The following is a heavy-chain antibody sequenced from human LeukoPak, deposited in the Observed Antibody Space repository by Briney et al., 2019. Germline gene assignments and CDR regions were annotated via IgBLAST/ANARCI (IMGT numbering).Heavy chain of an antibody. Sequence: GGSLRLSCAASGFTFTSYAMTWVRQAPGKGLEWVSGVSAGVGSTYYADSGKGRFTISRDNSKNTLYLQMNSLRVEDPMVYYSAEYPTNNVLVVVAMKYYYYGMDVWGRGTTVTVSS. V-gene: IGHV3-23*01. D-gene: IGHD2-2*01. CDR2: VSAGVGST. J-gene: IGHJ6*04. CDR1: GFTFTSYA. CDR3: AEYPTNNVLVVVAMKYYYYGMDV.